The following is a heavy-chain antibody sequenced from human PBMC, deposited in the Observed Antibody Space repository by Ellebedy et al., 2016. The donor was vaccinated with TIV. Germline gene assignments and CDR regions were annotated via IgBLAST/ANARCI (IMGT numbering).Heavy chain of an antibody. J-gene: IGHJ4*02. V-gene: IGHV3-21*04. CDR3: VRDHQAHDY. CDR2: ISTSGSYI. CDR1: GFTFSTDS. Sequence: GESLKISCEASGFTFSTDSMNWVRQAPGKGPEWVSSISTSGSYIFYADSVKGRFTISRDNAKNSLYLQMSSLRPEDTAVYYCVRDHQAHDYWGQGSRVTVSS.